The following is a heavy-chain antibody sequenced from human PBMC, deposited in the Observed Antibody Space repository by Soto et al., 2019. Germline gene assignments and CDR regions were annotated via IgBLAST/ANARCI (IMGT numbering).Heavy chain of an antibody. CDR3: ARARIAARTTFYFDY. CDR2: IIPIFGTA. CDR1: GGTFSSYS. V-gene: IGHV1-69*13. D-gene: IGHD6-13*01. J-gene: IGHJ4*02. Sequence: SVKVSCKASGGTFSSYSISWVRQAPGQGLEWMGGIIPIFGTANYAQKFQGRVTITADESTSTAYMELSSLRSEDTAVYYCARARIAARTTFYFDYWGQGTLVTVSS.